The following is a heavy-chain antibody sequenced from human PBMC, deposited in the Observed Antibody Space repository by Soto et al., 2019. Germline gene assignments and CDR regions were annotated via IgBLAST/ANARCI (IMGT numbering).Heavy chain of an antibody. CDR1: VGSISSSNW. CDR2: IYHSGST. Sequence: LTCAVSVGSISSSNWWSWVRQPPGKGLEWIGEIYHSGSTNYNPSLKSRVTISVDKSKNQFSLKLSSVTAADTAVYYCARVISGSYLISEYFQHWGQGTQVTVSS. CDR3: ARVISGSYLISEYFQH. J-gene: IGHJ1*01. D-gene: IGHD1-26*01. V-gene: IGHV4-4*02.